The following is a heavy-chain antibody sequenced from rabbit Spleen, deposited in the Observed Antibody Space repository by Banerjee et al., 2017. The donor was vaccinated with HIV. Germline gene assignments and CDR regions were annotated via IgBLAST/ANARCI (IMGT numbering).Heavy chain of an antibody. CDR2: IYAGKGST. CDR3: MRSVDAWFGDL. V-gene: IGHV1S7*01. CDR1: GLDFSTYY. D-gene: IGHD5-1*01. Sequence: QLVESGGGLVQPGGSLKLSCKASGLDFSTYYMSWVRQAPGKGLEWIGIIYAGKGSTDYANRVNGRFSISSHNAQNTIDLQMNSLTAADTATYFCMRSVDAWFGDLWGQGTLVTVS. J-gene: IGHJ3*01.